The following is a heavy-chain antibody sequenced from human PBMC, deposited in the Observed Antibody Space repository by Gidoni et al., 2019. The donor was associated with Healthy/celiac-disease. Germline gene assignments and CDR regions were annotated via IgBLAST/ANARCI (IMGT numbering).Heavy chain of an antibody. CDR3: AKSTDYYEYFQH. D-gene: IGHD3-22*01. CDR2: ISGSGGST. J-gene: IGHJ1*01. CDR1: GFPFSSYA. Sequence: EVQLLESGGGLVQPGGSLRLSCAASGFPFSSYAMSWVRQGPGKGLEWGSAISGSGGSTYYADSVKGRFTISRDNSKNTLYLQMNSLRAEDTAVYYCAKSTDYYEYFQHWGQGTLVTVSS. V-gene: IGHV3-23*01.